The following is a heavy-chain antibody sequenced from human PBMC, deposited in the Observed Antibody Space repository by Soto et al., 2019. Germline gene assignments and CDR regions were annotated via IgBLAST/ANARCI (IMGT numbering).Heavy chain of an antibody. CDR1: GFTFSSYS. CDR2: ISSSSSYI. CDR3: ARDRSGGGSGSSDY. D-gene: IGHD3-10*01. J-gene: IGHJ4*02. Sequence: EVQLVESGGGLVKPGGSLRLSCAASGFTFSSYSMNWVRQAPGKGLEWVSSISSSSSYIYYADSVKGRFTISRDNAKNSLYLKMNSLRAEDTAVYYCARDRSGGGSGSSDYWGQGTLVTVSS. V-gene: IGHV3-21*01.